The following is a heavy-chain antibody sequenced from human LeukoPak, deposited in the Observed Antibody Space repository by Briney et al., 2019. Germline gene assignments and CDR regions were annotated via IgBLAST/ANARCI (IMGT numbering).Heavy chain of an antibody. D-gene: IGHD4-17*01. CDR3: ARPKSDYGEAFDI. CDR2: ISAYNGNT. Sequence: ASVKVSCKASGYTFTSYGISWVRQAPGQGLEWMGWISAYNGNTNYSQKFQGRVTITRDTSASTAYMELSSLRSEDTAVYYCARPKSDYGEAFDIWGQGTMVTVSS. CDR1: GYTFTSYG. J-gene: IGHJ3*02. V-gene: IGHV1-18*01.